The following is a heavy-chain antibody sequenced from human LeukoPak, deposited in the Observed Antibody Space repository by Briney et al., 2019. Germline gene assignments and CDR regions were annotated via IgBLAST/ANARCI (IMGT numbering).Heavy chain of an antibody. CDR2: ISSSGTTI. Sequence: GGSLRLSCVASGVAFSDCYMSWIRQAPGKGLEWVSCISSSGTTIYYADSVKGRFTISRDNAEKSLFLQINSLTAEDTAVYYCARAVQPLFDHWGQGILVTVSS. CDR3: ARAVQPLFDH. V-gene: IGHV3-11*04. CDR1: GVAFSDCY. D-gene: IGHD6-13*01. J-gene: IGHJ4*02.